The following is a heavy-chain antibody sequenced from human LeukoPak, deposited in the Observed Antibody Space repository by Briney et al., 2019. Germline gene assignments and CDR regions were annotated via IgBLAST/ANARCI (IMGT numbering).Heavy chain of an antibody. V-gene: IGHV1-2*02. Sequence: ASVKVSCKASGYTFTGYYIHWVRRAPGQGLEWMGWINPNSGGTYYPQKCQGRVTMTRDTSISTAYMEMSRLRSDDTAVYYCASGLITASPPFSHYQYYMVVWGKGTTVTVSS. CDR1: GYTFTGYY. CDR2: INPNSGGT. D-gene: IGHD1-20*01. J-gene: IGHJ6*03. CDR3: ASGLITASPPFSHYQYYMVV.